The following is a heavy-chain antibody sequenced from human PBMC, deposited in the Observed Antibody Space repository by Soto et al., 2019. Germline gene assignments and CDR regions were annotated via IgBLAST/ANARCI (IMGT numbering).Heavy chain of an antibody. J-gene: IGHJ4*02. V-gene: IGHV3-30-3*01. CDR1: GFTFSSYA. Sequence: GGSLRLSCAASGFTFSSYAMHWVRQAPGKGLEWVAVISYDGSNKYYADSVKGRFTISRDNSKNTLYLQMNSLRAEDTAVYYCARDEYYYDSSGYNFDYWSQGTLVTVSS. CDR3: ARDEYYYDSSGYNFDY. D-gene: IGHD3-22*01. CDR2: ISYDGSNK.